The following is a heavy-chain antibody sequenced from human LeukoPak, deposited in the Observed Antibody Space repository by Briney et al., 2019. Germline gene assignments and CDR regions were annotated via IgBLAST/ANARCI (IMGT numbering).Heavy chain of an antibody. CDR2: ISYDGSNK. CDR3: ARVGPTPGAYGGNSEYYGMDV. D-gene: IGHD4-23*01. CDR1: GFTFSSYA. V-gene: IGHV3-30-3*01. Sequence: GGSLRLSCAASGFTFSSYAMHWVRQASGKGLEWVAVISYDGSNKYYADSVKGRFTTSRDNSKNTLYLQMNSLRAEDTAVYYCARVGPTPGAYGGNSEYYGMDVWGQGTTVTVSS. J-gene: IGHJ6*02.